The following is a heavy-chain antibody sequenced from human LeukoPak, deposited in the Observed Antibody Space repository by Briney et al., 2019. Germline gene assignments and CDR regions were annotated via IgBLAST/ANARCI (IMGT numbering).Heavy chain of an antibody. CDR1: GLTFSRSY. J-gene: IGHJ4*02. CDR2: INSDGSII. CDR3: VKWDWG. D-gene: IGHD3-16*01. Sequence: GGSLRLSCAASGLTFSRSYMHCVRQAPGKGPMWVSRINSDGSIINYVDSVKGRFTTSRVNAKNTVYLQMNSLRAEDTAVYYCVKWDWGGGQGTLVTVSS. V-gene: IGHV3-74*01.